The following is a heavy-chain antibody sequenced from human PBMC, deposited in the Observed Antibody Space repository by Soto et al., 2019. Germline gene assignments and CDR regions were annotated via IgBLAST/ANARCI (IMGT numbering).Heavy chain of an antibody. Sequence: PSVKVSCNASGYTFTSYDMHWVRQAPGQGLEWMGIINPSGGSTSYAQKFQGRVTMTRDTSTSTVYMELSSLRSEDTAVYYCARGGSLYWYFDLWGRGTLVTVSS. CDR1: GYTFTSYD. CDR3: ARGGSLYWYFDL. D-gene: IGHD1-26*01. CDR2: INPSGGST. V-gene: IGHV1-46*01. J-gene: IGHJ2*01.